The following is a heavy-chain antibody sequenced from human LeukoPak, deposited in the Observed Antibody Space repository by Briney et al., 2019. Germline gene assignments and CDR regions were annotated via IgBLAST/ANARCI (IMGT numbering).Heavy chain of an antibody. CDR2: ISTGGST. Sequence: PSETLSLTCTISRGSISTYYWSWIRQPPGKGLEWIGYISTGGSTNYNPSLKSRVTISVDTSKNQFSLNLSSVTAADTAVYYCARRRTTGTTGYFDYWGQGTLVTFSS. J-gene: IGHJ4*02. D-gene: IGHD1-1*01. CDR3: ARRRTTGTTGYFDY. CDR1: RGSISTYY. V-gene: IGHV4-4*09.